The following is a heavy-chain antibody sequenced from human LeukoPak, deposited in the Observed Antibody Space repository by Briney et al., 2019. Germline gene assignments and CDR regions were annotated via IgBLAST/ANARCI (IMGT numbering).Heavy chain of an antibody. CDR2: IYYSGNT. CDR3: ARDPYDTSGYYYI. Sequence: SETLSLTCTVSGVSISSGDYYWRWIRQPPGKGLEWIGYIYYSGNTYCNPTLKSRVTISVDTSKNQFSLRLSSVIAADTAVYYCARDPYDTSGYYYIWGQGTLVTVSS. D-gene: IGHD3-22*01. CDR1: GVSISSGDYY. V-gene: IGHV4-30-4*01. J-gene: IGHJ4*02.